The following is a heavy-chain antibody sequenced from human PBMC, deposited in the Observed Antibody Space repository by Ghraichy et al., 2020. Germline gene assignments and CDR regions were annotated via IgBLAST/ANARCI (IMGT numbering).Heavy chain of an antibody. D-gene: IGHD4-23*01. J-gene: IGHJ4*02. V-gene: IGHV1-8*01. Sequence: ASVKVSCKPSGYIFSSYDVNWVRQATGQGLEWMGWVNPTSGDTGYPQKFQGRLTMTRDTSINTAYMELSSLTSEDTAVYYCARAAPGGHGHFDFWGQGTLVTVSS. CDR2: VNPTSGDT. CDR3: ARAAPGGHGHFDF. CDR1: GYIFSSYD.